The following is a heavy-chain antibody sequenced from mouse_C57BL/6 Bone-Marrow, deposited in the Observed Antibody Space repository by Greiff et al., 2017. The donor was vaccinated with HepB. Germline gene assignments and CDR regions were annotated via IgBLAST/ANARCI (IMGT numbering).Heavy chain of an antibody. CDR2: INPNNGGT. D-gene: IGHD2-2*01. CDR1: GYTFTDYN. Sequence: VQLKESGPELVKPGASVKIPCKASGYTFTDYNMDWVKQSHGKSLEWIGDINPNNGGTIYNQKFKGKATLTVDKSSSTGYMELRSLTSEDTAVYYCATGNYGYKFAYWGQGTLVTVSA. J-gene: IGHJ3*01. V-gene: IGHV1-18*01. CDR3: ATGNYGYKFAY.